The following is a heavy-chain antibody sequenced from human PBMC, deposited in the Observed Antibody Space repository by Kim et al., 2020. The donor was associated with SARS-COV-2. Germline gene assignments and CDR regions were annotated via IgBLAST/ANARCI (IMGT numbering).Heavy chain of an antibody. CDR1: GFTFSSYA. Sequence: GGSLRLSCAASGFTFSSYAMSWVRQAPGKGLEWVSAISGSGGSTYYADSVKGRFTISRDNSKNTLYLQMNSLRAEDTAVYYCAKGGVRWSGYYSFDYWGQGTLVTVSS. J-gene: IGHJ4*02. CDR3: AKGGVRWSGYYSFDY. D-gene: IGHD3-3*01. CDR2: ISGSGGST. V-gene: IGHV3-23*01.